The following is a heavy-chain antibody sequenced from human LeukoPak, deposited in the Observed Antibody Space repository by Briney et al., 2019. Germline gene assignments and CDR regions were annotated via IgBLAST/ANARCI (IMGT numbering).Heavy chain of an antibody. CDR2: ISYDGSNK. V-gene: IGHV3-30*04. CDR3: ARDALQLTGNYVTRLWFDL. Sequence: GGSLRLSCAASGFTFSSYAMHWVRQAPGKGLEGVAVISYDGSNKYYADSVRGRFTISRENDKKSLYVQMNRQRAEDRACYYCARDALQLTGNYVTRLWFDLWGQGTLVTVSS. D-gene: IGHD3-9*01. CDR1: GFTFSSYA. J-gene: IGHJ5*02.